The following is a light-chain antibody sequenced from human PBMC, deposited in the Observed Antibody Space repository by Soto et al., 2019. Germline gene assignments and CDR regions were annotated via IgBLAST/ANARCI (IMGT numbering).Light chain of an antibody. CDR3: QQYGSSPPGT. CDR2: GAS. V-gene: IGKV3-20*01. CDR1: QSVSSGY. J-gene: IGKJ1*01. Sequence: EIVLTQSPGTLSLSPGERATLSCRASQSVSSGYLAWYQQKPGQAPGLLIYGASSRATGIPARFSVSGSGRDFTLIISRLEPEDCAVYYCQQYGSSPPGTFGQGTKVEIK.